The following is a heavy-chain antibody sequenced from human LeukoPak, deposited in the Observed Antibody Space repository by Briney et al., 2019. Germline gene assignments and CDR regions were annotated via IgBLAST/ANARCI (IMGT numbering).Heavy chain of an antibody. CDR3: ARSLVARPYDY. V-gene: IGHV4-34*01. CDR1: GGSISGYY. J-gene: IGHJ4*02. D-gene: IGHD5-12*01. CDR2: INHSGST. Sequence: SETLSLTCTVSGGSISGYYWSWIRQPPGKGLEWIGEINHSGSTNYNPSLKSRVTISVDTSKNQFSLKLSSVTAADTAVYYCARSLVARPYDYWGQGTLVTVSS.